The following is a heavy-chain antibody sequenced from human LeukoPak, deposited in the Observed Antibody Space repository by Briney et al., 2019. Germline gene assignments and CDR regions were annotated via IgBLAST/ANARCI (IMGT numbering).Heavy chain of an antibody. CDR2: IKQDGSEE. V-gene: IGHV3-7*01. CDR3: ARARWVNGLYYFDY. CDR1: GFTFSHYW. D-gene: IGHD2-8*01. J-gene: IGHJ4*02. Sequence: PGGSLRLSCAASGFTFSHYWMSWVRQAPGKGLEWVANIKQDGSEEYYVDSVKGRFSISRDNAQNSLYLQMNSLRAEDTAMYYCARARWVNGLYYFDYWGQGTLVTVSS.